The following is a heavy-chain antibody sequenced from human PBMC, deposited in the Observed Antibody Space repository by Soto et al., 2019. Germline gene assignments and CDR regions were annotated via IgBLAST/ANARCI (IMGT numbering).Heavy chain of an antibody. CDR1: GGSISSYY. CDR2: IYYSGST. Sequence: SETLSLTCTFSGGSISSYYWSLIRQPPGKGLEWIGYIYYSGSTNYNPSLKSRVTISVDTSKNQFSLKLSSVTAADTAVYYCASYGDYGIDYWGQGTLVTVSS. CDR3: ASYGDYGIDY. J-gene: IGHJ4*02. V-gene: IGHV4-59*01. D-gene: IGHD4-17*01.